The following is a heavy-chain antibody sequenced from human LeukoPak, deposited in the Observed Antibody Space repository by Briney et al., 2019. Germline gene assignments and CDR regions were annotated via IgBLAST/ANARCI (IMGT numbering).Heavy chain of an antibody. CDR3: AKDPKGYYYGMDV. CDR1: GFTFSSYG. J-gene: IGHJ6*04. V-gene: IGHV3-30*18. Sequence: GRSLRLSCAASGFTFSSYGMHWVRQAPGKGLEWVAVISYDGSNKYYADSVKGRFTISRDNSKNTLYLQMNSLGAEDTAVYYCAKDPKGYYYGMDVWGKGTTVTVSS. CDR2: ISYDGSNK.